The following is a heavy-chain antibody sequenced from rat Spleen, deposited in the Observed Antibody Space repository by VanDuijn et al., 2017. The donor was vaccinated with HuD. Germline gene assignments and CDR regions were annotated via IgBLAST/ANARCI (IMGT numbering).Heavy chain of an antibody. D-gene: IGHD1-12*02. CDR3: TRDHSYWGSYYPGGFAY. Sequence: QVQMKETGPGLVQTTQTLSVTCTVSGFSLNNYGVHWVRQAPGQGLEWMAIIWGDGSTNYKSVLKSRLSISRDTSKSQVFLKMNSLQTDDTAIYFCTRDHSYWGSYYPGGFAYWGQGTLVTVSS. J-gene: IGHJ3*01. CDR1: GFSLNNYG. CDR2: IWGDGST. V-gene: IGHV2-77*01.